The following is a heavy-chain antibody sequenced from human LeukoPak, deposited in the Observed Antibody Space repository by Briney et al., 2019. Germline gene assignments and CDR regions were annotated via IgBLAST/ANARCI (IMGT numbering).Heavy chain of an antibody. CDR2: ISSNGGST. V-gene: IGHV3-64*01. Sequence: GGSLRLSCAASGFTFSSYAMHWVRQAPGKGLEYVSAISSNGGSTYYANSVEGRFTISRDNSKNTLYLQMGSLRAEDMAVYYCARDGVAAAGINYYFDYWGQGTLVTVSS. D-gene: IGHD6-13*01. CDR1: GFTFSSYA. CDR3: ARDGVAAAGINYYFDY. J-gene: IGHJ4*02.